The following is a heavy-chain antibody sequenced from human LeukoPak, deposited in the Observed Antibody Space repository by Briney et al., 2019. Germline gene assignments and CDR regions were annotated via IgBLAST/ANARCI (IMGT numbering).Heavy chain of an antibody. CDR2: ISYDGSNK. CDR1: GFTFSSYA. J-gene: IGHJ4*02. D-gene: IGHD3-22*01. Sequence: PGGSLRLSCAASGFTFSSYAMHWVRQAPGKGLEWVAVISYDGSNKYYADSVKGRLTTSRDNSKNTLYLQMNSLRAEDTAVYYCARDPNWDYDSSGLYYFDYWGQGTLVTVSS. V-gene: IGHV3-30*04. CDR3: ARDPNWDYDSSGLYYFDY.